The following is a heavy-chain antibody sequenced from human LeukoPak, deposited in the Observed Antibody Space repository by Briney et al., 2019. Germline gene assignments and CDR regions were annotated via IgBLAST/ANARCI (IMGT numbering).Heavy chain of an antibody. CDR3: ARRLGNDYGDYFDY. Sequence: ASVKVSCKASAYTFIDSYMHWVRQAPGQRPEWMGSINPNTGDTHYAQKFQGRVIMTRDTSITTAYMELSSLKADDTAVYYCARRLGNDYGDYFDYWGQGTLVTVSS. CDR2: INPNTGDT. CDR1: AYTFIDSY. V-gene: IGHV1-2*02. J-gene: IGHJ4*02. D-gene: IGHD4-17*01.